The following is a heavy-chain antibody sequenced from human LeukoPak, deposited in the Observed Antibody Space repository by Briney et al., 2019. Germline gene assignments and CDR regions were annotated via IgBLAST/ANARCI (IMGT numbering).Heavy chain of an antibody. CDR1: GYTFTSYG. V-gene: IGHV1-18*01. Sequence: ASVKVSCKASGYTFTSYGISWVRQAPGQGLEWMEWISAYNGNTNYAQKLQGRVTMTTDTSTSTAYMELRSLRSDDTAVYYCARVPIVVVPAAFYYYMDVWGKGTTVTVSS. J-gene: IGHJ6*03. D-gene: IGHD2-2*01. CDR3: ARVPIVVVPAAFYYYMDV. CDR2: ISAYNGNT.